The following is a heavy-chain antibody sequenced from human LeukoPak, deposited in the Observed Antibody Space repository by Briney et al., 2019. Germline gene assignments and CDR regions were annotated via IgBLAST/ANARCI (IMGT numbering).Heavy chain of an antibody. J-gene: IGHJ4*02. CDR2: INPGDSDT. V-gene: IGHV5-51*01. D-gene: IGHD2-15*01. Sequence: GGSLKISCKGSGYSFTSYWIDWVRRLPGKGLEWRGIINPGDSDTRYSPSFQGQVTISADKSISTTYLQWSSLKASDTAMYYCARSGGGAYCSGGSCSNDYWGQGTLVTVSS. CDR1: GYSFTSYW. CDR3: ARSGGGAYCSGGSCSNDY.